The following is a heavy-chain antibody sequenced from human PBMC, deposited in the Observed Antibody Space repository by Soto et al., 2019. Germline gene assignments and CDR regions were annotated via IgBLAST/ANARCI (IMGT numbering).Heavy chain of an antibody. CDR1: GFTFSSYS. CDR3: ARGYYGSGSYYNPMVPDYFDY. Sequence: GGSLRLSCAASGFTFSSYSMNWVRQAPGKGLEWVSYISSSSSTIYYADSVKGRFTISRDNAKNSLYLQMNSLRDEDTAVYYCARGYYGSGSYYNPMVPDYFDYWGQGTLVTVSS. CDR2: ISSSSSTI. D-gene: IGHD3-10*01. J-gene: IGHJ4*02. V-gene: IGHV3-48*02.